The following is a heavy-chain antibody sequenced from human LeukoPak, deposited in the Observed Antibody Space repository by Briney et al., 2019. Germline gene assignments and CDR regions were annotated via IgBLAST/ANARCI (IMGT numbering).Heavy chain of an antibody. V-gene: IGHV3-73*01. D-gene: IGHD5-24*01. CDR3: TRDYTYHDF. J-gene: IGHJ4*02. CDR2: IRSKAHSYAT. Sequence: WVGRIRSKAHSYATAYAESVTGRFTISRDDSKSMASLQMNSLKTEDTAMYYCTRDYTYHDFWGQGTLVTVSS.